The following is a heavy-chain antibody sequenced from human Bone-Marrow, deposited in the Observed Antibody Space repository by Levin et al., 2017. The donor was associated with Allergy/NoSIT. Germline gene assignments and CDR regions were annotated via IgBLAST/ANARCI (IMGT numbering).Heavy chain of an antibody. Sequence: ASVKVSCKASGYTFSNWGISWVRQASGQRLEWMGWISTYNGNTNYPQKLQGRVTMTTDTSTNTAYMELRSLRSDDTALYYCAIRTGTYPYYFDYWGQGTLVTDSS. CDR1: GYTFSNWG. CDR3: AIRTGTYPYYFDY. CDR2: ISTYNGNT. J-gene: IGHJ4*02. D-gene: IGHD1-26*01. V-gene: IGHV1-18*01.